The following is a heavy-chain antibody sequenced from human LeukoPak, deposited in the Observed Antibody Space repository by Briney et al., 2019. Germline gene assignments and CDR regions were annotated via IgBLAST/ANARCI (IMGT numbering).Heavy chain of an antibody. D-gene: IGHD2-15*01. CDR2: ISSSSSYI. CDR1: GFTFSSDS. Sequence: GGSLRLSCAASGFTFSSDSMNWVRQAPGKGLEWVSSISSSSSYIYYADSVKGRFTISRDNAKNSLYLQMNSLRAEDTAVYYCARVNHRYCSRGSCPDYYGMDVWGQGTTVTVSS. V-gene: IGHV3-21*01. J-gene: IGHJ6*02. CDR3: ARVNHRYCSRGSCPDYYGMDV.